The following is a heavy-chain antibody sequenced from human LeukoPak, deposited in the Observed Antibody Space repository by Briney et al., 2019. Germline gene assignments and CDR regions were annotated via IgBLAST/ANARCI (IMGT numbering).Heavy chain of an antibody. CDR2: ISYDGSNE. V-gene: IGHV3-30*18. CDR1: GFTFSSYG. CDR3: AKDRLAVAGTFDY. J-gene: IGHJ4*02. Sequence: GGSLRLSCAASGFTFSSYGVHWVRQAPGKGLEWVAVISYDGSNEYYADSVKGRFTISRDNSKNTLYLQMNSLRAEDTAVYYCAKDRLAVAGTFDYWGQGTLVTVSS. D-gene: IGHD6-19*01.